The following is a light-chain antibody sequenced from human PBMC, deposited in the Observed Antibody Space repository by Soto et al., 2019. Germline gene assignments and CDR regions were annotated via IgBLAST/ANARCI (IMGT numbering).Light chain of an antibody. J-gene: IGKJ4*01. CDR3: XPYGSSLT. V-gene: IGKV3D-20*01. CDR2: DAS. CDR1: QSISSNS. Sequence: EIVLTQSPATLSLSPGERATLSCGASQSISSNSLAWYQQKPGLAPRLLIEDASSRATGIPDRFSGSGSGAXXXXXXXRLAXEDXXXXXXXPYGSSLTFGGGTKVEIK.